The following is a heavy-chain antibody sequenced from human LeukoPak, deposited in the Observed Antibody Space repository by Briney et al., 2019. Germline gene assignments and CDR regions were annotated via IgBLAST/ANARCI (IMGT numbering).Heavy chain of an antibody. CDR2: IYYSGNT. CDR3: ARSTGSTMFIDY. J-gene: IGHJ4*02. CDR1: GGSISPYY. V-gene: IGHV4-59*01. D-gene: IGHD3-10*02. Sequence: SETLSLTCTVSGGSISPYYWSWIRQPPGKGLEWLGYIYYSGNTDYKPSLKSRVAMSVDTSKNQFSLRLSSVTAADTAVYYCARSTGSTMFIDYWGQGTLVTVSS.